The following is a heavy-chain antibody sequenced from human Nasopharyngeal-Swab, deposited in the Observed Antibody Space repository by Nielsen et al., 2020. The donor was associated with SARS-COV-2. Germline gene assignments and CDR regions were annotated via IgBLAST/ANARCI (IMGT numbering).Heavy chain of an antibody. CDR2: IIPIFGTA. Sequence: SVKVSCKASGGTFSSYAISWVRQAPGQGLEWMGGIIPIFGTANYAQKFQGRVTITADKSTSTAYMELSSLRSEDTAVYYCARLDGYNYCFDYWGQGTLVTVSS. D-gene: IGHD5-24*01. V-gene: IGHV1-69*06. CDR1: GGTFSSYA. CDR3: ARLDGYNYCFDY. J-gene: IGHJ4*02.